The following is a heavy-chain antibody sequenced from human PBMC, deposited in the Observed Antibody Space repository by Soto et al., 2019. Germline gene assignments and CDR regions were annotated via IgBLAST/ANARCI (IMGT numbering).Heavy chain of an antibody. J-gene: IGHJ6*03. CDR2: IWYDGSNK. V-gene: IGHV3-33*01. CDR3: ARLRYGDYTRLEYYYYYYMDV. D-gene: IGHD4-17*01. Sequence: PGGSLRLSCEASGFTFSSYGMHWVRQAPGKGLEWVAVIWYDGSNKYYADSVKGRFTISRDNSKNTLYLQMNSLRAEDTAVYYCARLRYGDYTRLEYYYYYYMDVWGKGTTVTVSS. CDR1: GFTFSSYG.